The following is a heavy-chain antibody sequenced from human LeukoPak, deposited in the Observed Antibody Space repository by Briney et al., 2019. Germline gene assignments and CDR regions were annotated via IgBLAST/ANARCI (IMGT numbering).Heavy chain of an antibody. CDR1: ELNFKTHA. CDR3: ARDLQEISSFYFDY. Sequence: PGPSLRLSCVVSELNFKTHAMHWVRQAPGKGLEWVAGLSFDASGRNYADSVKGRFTISRDNSKNTLYLQMHSLSPEDTAVYFCARDLQEISSFYFDYWGQGSLVTVSS. V-gene: IGHV3-30*04. CDR2: LSFDASGR. D-gene: IGHD3-16*02. J-gene: IGHJ4*02.